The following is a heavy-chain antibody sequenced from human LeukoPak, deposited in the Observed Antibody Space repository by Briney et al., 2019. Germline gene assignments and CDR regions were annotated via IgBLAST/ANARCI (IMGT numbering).Heavy chain of an antibody. CDR3: AKTGDYRFDP. J-gene: IGHJ5*02. CDR1: GFTFTTYW. CDR2: IKQDGSVK. D-gene: IGHD4-17*01. Sequence: PGGSLRLSCEASGFTFTTYWMGWVRQAPGKGLEWVASIKQDGSVKYYVDSVKGRFTISRDNAKNSLYLQMNSLRADDTAVYYCAKTGDYRFDPWGQGTLVTVSS. V-gene: IGHV3-7*03.